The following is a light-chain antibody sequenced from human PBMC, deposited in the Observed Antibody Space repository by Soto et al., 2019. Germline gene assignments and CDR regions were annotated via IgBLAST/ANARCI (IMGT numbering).Light chain of an antibody. J-gene: IGLJ3*02. CDR2: DVS. Sequence: QSVLTQPASVSGSLGQSITISCTGAASDIGYYNFVSWYQQHPATAPKLIIYDVSHRPSGISFRFSGSKSGNTASLTICGLRAEDEAAYYCASYTGTDTPWVFGGGTKLTVL. V-gene: IGLV2-14*03. CDR3: ASYTGTDTPWV. CDR1: ASDIGYYNF.